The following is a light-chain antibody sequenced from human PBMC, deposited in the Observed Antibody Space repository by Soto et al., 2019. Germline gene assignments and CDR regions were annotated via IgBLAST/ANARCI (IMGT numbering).Light chain of an antibody. CDR2: GAS. J-gene: IGKJ1*01. V-gene: IGKV3-15*01. CDR1: QSVDSK. CDR3: QHYSTWLWT. Sequence: EIAMTQSPATLSVSPGERATLSCRASQSVDSKLAWYQQKPGQGPRLLIYGASNRATGIPARFSGSGSGTEFTLTISSLQSEDFEVYYCQHYSTWLWTFGQGTKVEIK.